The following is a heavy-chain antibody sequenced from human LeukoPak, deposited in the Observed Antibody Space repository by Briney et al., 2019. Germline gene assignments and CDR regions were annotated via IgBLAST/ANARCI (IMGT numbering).Heavy chain of an antibody. Sequence: ASVKVSCKVSGYTLTELSMHWVRQAPGKGLEWMGGFDPEDGETIYAQKFQGRVTMTEDTSTDTAYMELSGLRSEDTAVYYCATDLTIFGVVAGMDVWGQGTTVTVSS. CDR1: GYTLTELS. J-gene: IGHJ6*02. CDR2: FDPEDGET. V-gene: IGHV1-24*01. CDR3: ATDLTIFGVVAGMDV. D-gene: IGHD3-3*01.